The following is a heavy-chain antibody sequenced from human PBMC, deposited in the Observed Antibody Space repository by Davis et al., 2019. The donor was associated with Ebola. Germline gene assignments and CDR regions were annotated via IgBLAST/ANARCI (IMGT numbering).Heavy chain of an antibody. Sequence: AASVKVSCKASGYTFTDYYMNWVRQAPGQGLEWMGIIAPSGDFTRFAPKFQGRITLTTDTSTNTVYMELTSLKSEDTAVYYCARDSRGSRPFDYWGQGTLVTVSS. V-gene: IGHV1-46*01. CDR3: ARDSRGSRPFDY. D-gene: IGHD2-15*01. J-gene: IGHJ4*02. CDR2: IAPSGDFT. CDR1: GYTFTDYY.